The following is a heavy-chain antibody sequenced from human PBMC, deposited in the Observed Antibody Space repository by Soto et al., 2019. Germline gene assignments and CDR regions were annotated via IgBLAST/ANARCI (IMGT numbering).Heavy chain of an antibody. D-gene: IGHD3-22*01. J-gene: IGHJ6*02. CDR2: ISYDGSNK. CDR3: AKDEGGYYELYGMDV. V-gene: IGHV3-30*18. Sequence: QVQLVESGGGVVQPGRSLRLSCAASGFTFSSYGMHWVRQAPGKGLEWVAVISYDGSNKYYADSVKGRFTISRDNSKNTLYLQMNSRRAEDTAVYYCAKDEGGYYELYGMDVWGQGTTVTVSS. CDR1: GFTFSSYG.